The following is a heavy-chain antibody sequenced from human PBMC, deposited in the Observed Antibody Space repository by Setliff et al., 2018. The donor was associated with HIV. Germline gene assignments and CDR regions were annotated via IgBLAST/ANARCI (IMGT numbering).Heavy chain of an antibody. CDR2: ISYDGTNQ. D-gene: IGHD3-3*01. J-gene: IGHJ5*02. V-gene: IGHV3-30*03. Sequence: SLRLSCAASGFSFSSYGVHWVRQAPGKGLEWVALISYDGTNQRYADSVKGRFTISRDNSKNTLYLHMNGLRVEDTAVYYCVRVLLITNAVYGVVSNQFDPWGQGTLVTVSS. CDR1: GFSFSSYG. CDR3: VRVLLITNAVYGVVSNQFDP.